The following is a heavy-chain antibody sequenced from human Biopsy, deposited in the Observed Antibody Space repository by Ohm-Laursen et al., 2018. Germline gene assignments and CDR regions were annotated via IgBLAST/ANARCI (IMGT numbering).Heavy chain of an antibody. D-gene: IGHD3-10*01. CDR1: GFAFESTA. V-gene: IGHV3-9*01. CDR2: ISWNSYII. J-gene: IGHJ6*02. CDR3: AKGGSSYGFGSFNIFHKYATDV. Sequence: SLRLSCAASGFAFESTAMHWVRQAPGKGLEWVSGISWNSYIIDYADSVKGRFTVSRDNAKKSLYLQMNTLTAADTAVYFCAKGGSSYGFGSFNIFHKYATDVRGQGTTVTVPS.